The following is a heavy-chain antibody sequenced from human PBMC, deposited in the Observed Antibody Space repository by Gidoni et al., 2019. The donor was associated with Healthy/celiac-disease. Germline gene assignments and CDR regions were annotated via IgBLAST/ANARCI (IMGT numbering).Heavy chain of an antibody. CDR1: GFTFTSSA. V-gene: IGHV1-58*01. J-gene: IGHJ4*02. Sequence: QMQLVQSGPEVKKPGTSVKVSCKASGFTFTSSAVQWVRQARGQRLEWIGWIVVGSGNTNYAQKFQERVTITRDMSTSTAYMELSSLRSEDTAVYYCAADSSAISVFDYWGQGTLVTVSS. CDR2: IVVGSGNT. CDR3: AADSSAISVFDY.